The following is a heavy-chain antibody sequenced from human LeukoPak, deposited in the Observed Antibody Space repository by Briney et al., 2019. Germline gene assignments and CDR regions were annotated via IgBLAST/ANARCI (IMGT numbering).Heavy chain of an antibody. V-gene: IGHV4-34*01. J-gene: IGHJ4*02. CDR1: GGSFSGYY. CDR3: ARRYSNYFFDY. Sequence: SETLSLTCAVYGGSFSGYYWSWIRQPPGKGLEWIGNIYHSGSTYYNASLKSRVTISVDTSKNQFSLKLSSVTAADTAVYYCARRYSNYFFDYWGQGTLVTVSS. D-gene: IGHD4-11*01. CDR2: IYHSGST.